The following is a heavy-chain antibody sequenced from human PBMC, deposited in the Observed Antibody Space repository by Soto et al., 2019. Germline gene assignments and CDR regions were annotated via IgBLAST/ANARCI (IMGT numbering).Heavy chain of an antibody. CDR3: AREREGAAAKNPGMYV. J-gene: IGHJ6*02. V-gene: IGHV3-53*01. CDR2: IYSGGST. CDR1: GFTVSSNY. Sequence: GGSLRLSCAASGFTVSSNYMSWVRQAPGKGLEWVSVIYSGGSTYYADSVKGRFTISRDNSKNTLYLQMNSLRAEDTAVYYCAREREGAAAKNPGMYVWGQGTTVTVS. D-gene: IGHD6-13*01.